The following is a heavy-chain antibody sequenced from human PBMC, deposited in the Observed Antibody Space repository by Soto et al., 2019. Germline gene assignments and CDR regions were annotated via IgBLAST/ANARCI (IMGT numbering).Heavy chain of an antibody. CDR3: ARAGGGSPKWHFDS. Sequence: EVQLLESGGGSVQPGGSLRLSCAASGFSFSGYAMAWVRQAPGKGLEWVSGISGSGATTYYAVSVKGRCTNSRDNSKITLSLPVHRLSAEETAVYYCARAGGGSPKWHFDSWGQGSVVTVSS. CDR2: ISGSGATT. V-gene: IGHV3-23*01. CDR1: GFSFSGYA. D-gene: IGHD5-12*01. J-gene: IGHJ4*02.